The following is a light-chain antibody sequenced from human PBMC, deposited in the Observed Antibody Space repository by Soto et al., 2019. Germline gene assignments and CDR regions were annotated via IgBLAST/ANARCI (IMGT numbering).Light chain of an antibody. CDR3: QQYNSDSGLT. V-gene: IGKV1-5*03. CDR2: SVS. CDR1: QSISRW. J-gene: IGKJ4*01. Sequence: DIQMTQFPSTLSASVGDRVTITCRASQSISRWLAWYQQRPGKAPKLLIHSVSSLDSGVPSRFISSGSWTEFTLTITSLQPDDFTTSDCQQYNSDSGLTFGGGTKVEIK.